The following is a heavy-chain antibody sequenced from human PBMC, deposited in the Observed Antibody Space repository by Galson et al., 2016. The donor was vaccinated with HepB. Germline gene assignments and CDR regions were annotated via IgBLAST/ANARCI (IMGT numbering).Heavy chain of an antibody. Sequence: TLSLTCTVSGGSISSGGYYWSWIRQHPGKDLEWIGYIYHSGISYYNPSLKSRLTISVDTSKNQFSLKLTSVTAADTAVYYCARDKGAAGSVSDPFDIWGQGTMVTVSS. CDR2: IYHSGIS. CDR1: GGSISSGGYY. V-gene: IGHV4-31*03. CDR3: ARDKGAAGSVSDPFDI. J-gene: IGHJ3*02. D-gene: IGHD4/OR15-4a*01.